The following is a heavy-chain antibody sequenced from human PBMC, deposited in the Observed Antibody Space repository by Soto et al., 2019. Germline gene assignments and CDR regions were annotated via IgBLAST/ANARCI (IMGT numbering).Heavy chain of an antibody. CDR2: IIPIFGTA. CDR3: ARDSSSSDRAFDI. D-gene: IGHD6-6*01. Sequence: ASVKVSCKASGGTFSSYAISWVRQAPGQGLEWMGGIIPIFGTANYAQKFQGRVTITADESTSTAYMELSSLRAEDTAVYYCARDSSSSDRAFDIWGQGTMVTVSS. J-gene: IGHJ3*02. V-gene: IGHV1-69*13. CDR1: GGTFSSYA.